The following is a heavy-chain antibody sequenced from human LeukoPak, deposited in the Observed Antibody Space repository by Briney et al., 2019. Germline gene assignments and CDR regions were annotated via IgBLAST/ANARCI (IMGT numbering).Heavy chain of an antibody. D-gene: IGHD3-9*01. CDR3: AREIVPYDILTGYYAPSSDY. CDR2: IYYSGST. J-gene: IGHJ4*02. V-gene: IGHV4-59*12. CDR1: GGSISSYY. Sequence: PSETLSLTCTVSGGSISSYYWSWIRQPPGKGLEWIGYIYYSGSTNYNPSLKSRVTISVDTSKNQFSLKLSSVTAADTAVYYCAREIVPYDILTGYYAPSSDYWGQGTLVTVSS.